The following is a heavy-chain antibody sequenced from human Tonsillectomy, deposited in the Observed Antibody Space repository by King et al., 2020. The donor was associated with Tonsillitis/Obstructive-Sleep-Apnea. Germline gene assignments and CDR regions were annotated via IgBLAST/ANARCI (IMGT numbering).Heavy chain of an antibody. V-gene: IGHV7-4-1*02. CDR3: ARDSKDLDYYYYYMDV. CDR2: INTNTGNP. J-gene: IGHJ6*03. CDR1: VYTFTSFG. D-gene: IGHD2-15*01. Sequence: VQLVQSGSELRKPGASVKVSCKASVYTFTSFGINWVRQAPGQGLEWMGWINTNTGNPTYAQGFTGRFVFSLDTSVSTAYLQISSLKAEDTAVYYCARDSKDLDYYYYYMDVWGKGTTVTVSS.